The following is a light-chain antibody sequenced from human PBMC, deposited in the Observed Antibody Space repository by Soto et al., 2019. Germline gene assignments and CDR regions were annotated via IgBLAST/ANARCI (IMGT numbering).Light chain of an antibody. CDR1: QGISNY. Sequence: DIQMTQSPSSLSASVGDRVTITCRASQGISNYLAWYQQNPGKVPKLLIYAASTLQSGVPSRFSGSGSGTDFTLTISSLQPADVGTYDCQNYNIAPLTFGQGTKVAIK. CDR3: QNYNIAPLT. V-gene: IGKV1-27*01. J-gene: IGKJ1*01. CDR2: AAS.